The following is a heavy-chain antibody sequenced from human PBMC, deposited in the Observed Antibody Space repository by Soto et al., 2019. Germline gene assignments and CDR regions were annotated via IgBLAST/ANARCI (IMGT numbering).Heavy chain of an antibody. CDR3: ARCQSSYDYYYMDV. CDR2: MNPNSGNT. V-gene: IGHV1-8*01. Sequence: QVQLVQSGAEVKKPGASVKVSCKASGYTFTSYDINWVRQATGQGLEWMGWMNPNSGNTGYAQKFQGRVTMTRNTSISTAYMELSSLRSEDTAVYYCARCQSSYDYYYMDVWGKGTTVTVSS. CDR1: GYTFTSYD. J-gene: IGHJ6*03.